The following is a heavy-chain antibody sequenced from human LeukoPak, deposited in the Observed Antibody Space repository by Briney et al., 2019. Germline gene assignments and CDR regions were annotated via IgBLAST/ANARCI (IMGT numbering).Heavy chain of an antibody. CDR3: ARQRASGTWWFDP. V-gene: IGHV4-59*08. CDR2: ISYNGDS. J-gene: IGHJ5*02. CDR1: GASIRSYF. D-gene: IGHD1/OR15-1a*01. Sequence: SETLSLTCSVSGASIRSYFWSWIRQSPGKGLEWIGYISYNGDSDRNPSLKSRVTISLVMSKSQFSLKVRSVTAADSAVYYCARQRASGTWWFDPWGQGTLVTVSS.